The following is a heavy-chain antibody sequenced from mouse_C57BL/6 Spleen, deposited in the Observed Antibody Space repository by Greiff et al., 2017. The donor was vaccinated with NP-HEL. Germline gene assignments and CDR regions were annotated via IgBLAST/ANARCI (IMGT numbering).Heavy chain of an antibody. CDR1: GYTFTSYW. J-gene: IGHJ1*03. V-gene: IGHV1-72*01. CDR2: IDPNSGGT. D-gene: IGHD1-1*01. Sequence: QVQLQQPGAELVKPGASVKLSCKASGYTFTSYWMHWVKQRPGRGLEWIGRIDPNSGGTKYNEKFKSKATLTVDKPSSTAYMQLSSLTSEDSAVYYCARRDGSSYWHWYFDVWGTGTTVTVSS. CDR3: ARRDGSSYWHWYFDV.